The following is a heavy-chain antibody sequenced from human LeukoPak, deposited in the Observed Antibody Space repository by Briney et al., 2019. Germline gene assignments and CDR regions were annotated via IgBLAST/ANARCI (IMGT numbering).Heavy chain of an antibody. CDR1: GFTFGSYA. CDR3: ASFRVGATFSHDAFDI. Sequence: GGSLRLSCAASGFTFGSYAMSWVRQAPGKGLEWVSAISGSGGSTYYADSVKGRFTISRDNSKNTLYLQMNSLRAEDAAVYYCASFRVGATFSHDAFDIWGQGTMVTVSS. D-gene: IGHD1-26*01. V-gene: IGHV3-23*01. J-gene: IGHJ3*02. CDR2: ISGSGGST.